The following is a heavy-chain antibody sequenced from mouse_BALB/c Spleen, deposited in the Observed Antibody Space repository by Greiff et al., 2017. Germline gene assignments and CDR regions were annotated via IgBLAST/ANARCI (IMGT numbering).Heavy chain of an antibody. V-gene: IGHV5-6-5*01. CDR3: ARELRYYGYAMDY. J-gene: IGHJ4*01. CDR1: GFTFSSYA. CDR2: ISSGGST. Sequence: DVMLVESGGGLVKPGGSLKLSCAASGFTFSSYAMSWVRQTPEKRLEWVASISSGGSTYYPDSVKGRFTISRDNARNILYLQMSSLRSEDTAMYYCARELRYYGYAMDYWGQGTSVTVSS. D-gene: IGHD1-1*01.